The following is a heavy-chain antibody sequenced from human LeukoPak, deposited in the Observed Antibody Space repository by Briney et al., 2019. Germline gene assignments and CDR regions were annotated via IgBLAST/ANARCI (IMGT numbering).Heavy chain of an antibody. J-gene: IGHJ4*02. CDR2: ISYDGSNK. CDR3: ATDPNDFWSGYHDY. Sequence: GGSLRLSCAASGFTFSSYAMHWVRQAPGKGLEWVAVISYDGSNKYYADSVKGRFTISRDNSKNTLYLQMNSLRAEDTAVYYCATDPNDFWSGYHDYWGQGSLVTVSS. D-gene: IGHD3-3*01. V-gene: IGHV3-30-3*01. CDR1: GFTFSSYA.